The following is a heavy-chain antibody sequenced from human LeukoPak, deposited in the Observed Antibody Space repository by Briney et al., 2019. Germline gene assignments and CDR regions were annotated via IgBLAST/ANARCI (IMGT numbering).Heavy chain of an antibody. V-gene: IGHV3-72*01. Sequence: PGGSLRLSCVASGFTFSDHYMDWVRQAPGKGLEWVGRSASKAYSYATAYAGSVKGRFIISRDDSKNSLSLQMNSLKTEDTAVYYCARRPDCSGGICFVDSWGQGTLVTVSS. CDR3: ARRPDCSGGICFVDS. D-gene: IGHD2-15*01. J-gene: IGHJ4*02. CDR1: GFTFSDHY. CDR2: SASKAYSYAT.